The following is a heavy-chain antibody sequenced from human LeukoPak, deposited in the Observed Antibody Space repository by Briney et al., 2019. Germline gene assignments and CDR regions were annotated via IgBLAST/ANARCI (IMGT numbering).Heavy chain of an antibody. J-gene: IGHJ4*02. D-gene: IGHD1-26*01. CDR1: GFTFSSFG. Sequence: PGGSLRLSCAASGFTFSSFGMHWVRQAPGKGLEWVAFISYGGSNDYYVDSVKGRFTISRDNSKNTLYLQMNSLRAEDTAVYYCGSGNYLVYWGQGTLVTVSS. CDR3: GSGNYLVY. CDR2: ISYGGSND. V-gene: IGHV3-30*03.